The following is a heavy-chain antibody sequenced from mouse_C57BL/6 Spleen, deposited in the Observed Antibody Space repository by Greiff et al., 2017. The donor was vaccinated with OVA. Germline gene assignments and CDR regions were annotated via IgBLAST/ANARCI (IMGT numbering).Heavy chain of an antibody. J-gene: IGHJ3*01. CDR2: INPYNGGT. V-gene: IGHV1-19*01. D-gene: IGHD3-2*02. CDR3: ARGGLDSSGSWFAY. CDR1: GYTFTDYY. Sequence: EVQLQQSGPVLVKPGASVKMSCKASGYTFTDYYMHWVKQSHGKSLEWMGDINPYNGGTSYNQKFKGKATLTVEQSSSTAYIELNSLTSEDSAVYYGARGGLDSSGSWFAYWGQGTLVTVSA.